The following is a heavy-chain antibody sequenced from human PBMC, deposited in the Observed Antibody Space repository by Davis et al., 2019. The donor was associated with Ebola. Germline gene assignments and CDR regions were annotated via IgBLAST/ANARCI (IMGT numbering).Heavy chain of an antibody. D-gene: IGHD1-14*01. CDR1: GGSISSSNW. Sequence: SETLSLTCAVSGGSISSSNWWSWVRQPPGKGLEWIGEIYHSGSTNYNPSLKSRVTISVDTSKNQFSLKLSSVTAADTAVYYCARGVGMTRFDYWGQGTLVTVSS. CDR3: ARGVGMTRFDY. J-gene: IGHJ4*02. V-gene: IGHV4-4*02. CDR2: IYHSGST.